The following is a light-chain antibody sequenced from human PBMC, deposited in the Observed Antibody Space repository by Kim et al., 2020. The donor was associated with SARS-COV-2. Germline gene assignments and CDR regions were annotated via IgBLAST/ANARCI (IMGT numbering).Light chain of an antibody. J-gene: IGKJ4*01. CDR2: FAS. CDR3: QQYNRLPL. Sequence: SVSPGESATLSCRASQSVSNNLAWYQQQPGQAPRLLIYFASTRASGVPARFSGSGSGTEFTLTISPLQPEDFAVYYCQQYNRLPLFGGGTKVDIK. CDR1: QSVSNN. V-gene: IGKV3-15*01.